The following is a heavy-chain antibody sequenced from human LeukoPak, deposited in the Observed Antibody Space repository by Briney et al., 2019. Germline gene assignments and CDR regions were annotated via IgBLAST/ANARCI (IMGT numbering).Heavy chain of an antibody. V-gene: IGHV1-8*01. CDR1: GYTFTSSN. J-gene: IGHJ6*02. D-gene: IGHD3-9*01. CDR2: MNPSSGNT. CDR3: ARGLDVERSSAWSWGPKKFYYNVMDV. Sequence: ASVRVSCKVSGYTFTSSNINWVRQAPGQGLEWMGWMNPSSGNTAYAQRFQGRVTMTRDTYTNTAFLQLTSLRSEDTAVYYCARGLDVERSSAWSWGPKKFYYNVMDVWGQGTTVTVSS.